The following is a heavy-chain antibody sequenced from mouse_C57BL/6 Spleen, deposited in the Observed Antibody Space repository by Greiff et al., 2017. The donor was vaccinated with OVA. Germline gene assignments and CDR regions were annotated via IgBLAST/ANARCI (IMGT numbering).Heavy chain of an antibody. Sequence: QVQLQQSGAELVRPGSSVKLSCKASGYTFTSYWMHWVKQRPIQGLEWIGNIDPSDSETHYNQKFKDKATLTVDKSSSTAYMQLSSLTSEDSAVYYCARGGYYGRGTYAMDYWGQGTSVTVSS. CDR3: ARGGYYGRGTYAMDY. CDR2: IDPSDSET. J-gene: IGHJ4*01. CDR1: GYTFTSYW. D-gene: IGHD2-1*01. V-gene: IGHV1-52*01.